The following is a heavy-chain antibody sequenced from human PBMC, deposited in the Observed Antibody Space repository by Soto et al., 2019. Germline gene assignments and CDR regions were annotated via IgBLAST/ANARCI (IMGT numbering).Heavy chain of an antibody. CDR1: GGSISSGGYY. CDR3: FRGNHEVVIAGPGY. V-gene: IGHV4-30-4*08. D-gene: IGHD2-15*01. Sequence: PSETLSLTCTVSGGSISSGGYYWSWIRQHPGKGLEWIGYIFYSGSTYYNPSLKSRVTISVDTSKNRFSLKLRSVTAADTAVYYCFRGNHEVVIAGPGYWGPGTLVTVSS. CDR2: IFYSGST. J-gene: IGHJ4*02.